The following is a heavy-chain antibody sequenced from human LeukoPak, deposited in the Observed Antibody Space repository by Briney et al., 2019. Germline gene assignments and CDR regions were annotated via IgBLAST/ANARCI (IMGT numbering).Heavy chain of an antibody. CDR2: IYHSESP. Sequence: SETLSLTCTVSGGSISSRSYYWGWIRQPPGKGLEWIGSIYHSESPDYNPSLKSRVTISLDTSKNQFSLKLSSVTAADTAIYYCARDRRDSWLQYFDYWGQGTLVTVSS. CDR3: ARDRRDSWLQYFDY. D-gene: IGHD5-24*01. V-gene: IGHV4-39*07. J-gene: IGHJ4*02. CDR1: GGSISSRSYY.